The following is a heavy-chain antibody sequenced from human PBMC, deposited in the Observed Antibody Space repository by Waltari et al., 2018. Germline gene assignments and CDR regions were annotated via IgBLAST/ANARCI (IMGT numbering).Heavy chain of an antibody. V-gene: IGHV1-69*02. CDR2: IIPFLGIA. D-gene: IGHD3-10*01. CDR3: ANSAFLWFGEGDAFDI. Sequence: QVQLVQSGAEVKKPGSSVKVSCKASGGTFSSYTISWVRQAPGQGLEWMGRIIPFLGIANYAQKFQGRVTITADKSTSTAYMELSSLRAEDTAVYYCANSAFLWFGEGDAFDIWGQGTMVTVSS. CDR1: GGTFSSYT. J-gene: IGHJ3*02.